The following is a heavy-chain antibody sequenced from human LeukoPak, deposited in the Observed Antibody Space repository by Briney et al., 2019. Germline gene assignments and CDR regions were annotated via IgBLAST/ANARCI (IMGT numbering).Heavy chain of an antibody. CDR3: ARQGFRGVNY. CDR2: INHSGST. Sequence: SETLSLTCAVYGGSFSGYYWSWIRQPPGKGLEWIGEINHSGSTNYNPSLKSRVTISVDTSKNQFSLKLSSVTAADTAVYYCARQGFRGVNYWGQGTLVTVSS. V-gene: IGHV4-34*01. J-gene: IGHJ4*02. D-gene: IGHD3-10*01. CDR1: GGSFSGYY.